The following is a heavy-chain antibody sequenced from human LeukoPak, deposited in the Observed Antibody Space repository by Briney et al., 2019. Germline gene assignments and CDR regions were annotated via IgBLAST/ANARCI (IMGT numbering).Heavy chain of an antibody. CDR3: ARDPTNIAAAGD. V-gene: IGHV4-39*07. D-gene: IGHD6-13*01. CDR2: IYYSGST. Sequence: KPSETLSLTCTVSGGSISSSSSYWGWIRQPPGKGLEWIGSIYYSGSTYYNPSLKSRVTISVDTSKNQFSLKLSSVTAADTAVYYCARDPTNIAAAGDWGQGTLVTVSS. J-gene: IGHJ4*02. CDR1: GGSISSSSSY.